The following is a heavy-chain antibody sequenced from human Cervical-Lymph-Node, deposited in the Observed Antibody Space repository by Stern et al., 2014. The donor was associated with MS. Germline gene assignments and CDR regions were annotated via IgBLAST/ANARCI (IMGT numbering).Heavy chain of an antibody. CDR2: IFPGGSDI. CDR1: GYTFTSYW. Sequence: EVQLVESGPEVKRPGESLKISCQASGYTFTSYWIGWVRQMPGKGLEGIAIIFPGGSDIRYSPSFQGQRPISADKSSRTAYLQRKNRKASDPAIYYCARQRYFDYWGQGTLVTVSS. CDR3: ARQRYFDY. J-gene: IGHJ4*02. V-gene: IGHV5-51*01.